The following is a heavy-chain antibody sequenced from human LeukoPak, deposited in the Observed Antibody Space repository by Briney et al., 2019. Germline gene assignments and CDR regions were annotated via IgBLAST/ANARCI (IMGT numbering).Heavy chain of an antibody. CDR2: IYHSGST. Sequence: SETLSLTCTVSGYSLSSGYYWGWIRQPPGKGLEWIGSIYHSGSTYYNPSLKSRVTISVETSKNQFSLKLSSVTAADTAVYYCAREFRDSSSSDYWGQGTLVTVSS. CDR1: GYSLSSGYY. J-gene: IGHJ4*02. D-gene: IGHD6-6*01. V-gene: IGHV4-38-2*02. CDR3: AREFRDSSSSDY.